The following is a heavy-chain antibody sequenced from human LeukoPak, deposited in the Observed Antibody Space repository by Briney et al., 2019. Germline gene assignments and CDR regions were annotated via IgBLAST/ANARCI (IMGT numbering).Heavy chain of an antibody. V-gene: IGHV3-11*01. CDR2: IKKGSAAT. CDR1: GFTFRDYH. J-gene: IGHJ5*02. CDR3: ARIWSARDWFDP. Sequence: GGSLRLSCAASGFTFRDYHMTWIRQVPGKGLEWISYIKKGSAATYYADSVTGRFVISRDDARNSLYLHLTNLRAEDTATYFCARIWSARDWFDPWGQGTQVVVSS. D-gene: IGHD1-1*01.